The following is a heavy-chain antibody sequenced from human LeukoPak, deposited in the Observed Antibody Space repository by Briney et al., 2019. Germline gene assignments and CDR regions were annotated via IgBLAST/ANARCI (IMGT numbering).Heavy chain of an antibody. J-gene: IGHJ4*02. V-gene: IGHV4-31*03. CDR3: AGRTYYYDSSGYPASY. CDR2: IYYSGST. Sequence: KTSETLSLTCTVSGGSISSGGYYWSWIRQHPGKGLEWIGYIYYSGSTNYNPSLKSRVTISVDTSKNQFSLKLSSVTAADTAVYYCAGRTYYYDSSGYPASYWGQGTLVTVSS. CDR1: GGSISSGGYY. D-gene: IGHD3-22*01.